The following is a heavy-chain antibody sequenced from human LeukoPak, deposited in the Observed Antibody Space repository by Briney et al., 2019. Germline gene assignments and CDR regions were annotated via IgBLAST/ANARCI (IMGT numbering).Heavy chain of an antibody. V-gene: IGHV3-21*01. CDR3: ARDRSGYTFDD. Sequence: GGSLRLSCAASGFAFSTYGMNWVRQAPGKGLEWVSCISANSHYIYYADSVKGRFTISRDNAKISLYLQMNSLRAEDTAVYYCARDRSGYTFDDWGQGTLVTVSS. CDR1: GFAFSTYG. CDR2: ISANSHYI. D-gene: IGHD5-18*01. J-gene: IGHJ4*02.